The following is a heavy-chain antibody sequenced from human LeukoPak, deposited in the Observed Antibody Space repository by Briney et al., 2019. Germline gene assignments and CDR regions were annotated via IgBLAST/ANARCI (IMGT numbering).Heavy chain of an antibody. Sequence: GASVKVSCKASGYTFTGYYMHWVRQAPGQGLEWMGWINPNSGGTNYAQKFQGRVTMTRDTSISTAYMELSRLRSDDTAVYYCARANCSSTSCYLGYFDYWGQGTLVTVSS. V-gene: IGHV1-2*02. J-gene: IGHJ4*02. CDR3: ARANCSSTSCYLGYFDY. D-gene: IGHD2-2*01. CDR1: GYTFTGYY. CDR2: INPNSGGT.